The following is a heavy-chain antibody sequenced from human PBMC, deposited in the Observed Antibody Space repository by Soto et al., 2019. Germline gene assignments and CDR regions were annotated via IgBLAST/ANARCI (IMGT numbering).Heavy chain of an antibody. CDR2: ISSTGSTP. CDR3: TRGVLA. J-gene: IGHJ5*02. Sequence: GGSLRLSCAASGFPFSDSYMAWIRQAPGKGLEEIATISSTGSTPYYADSVKGRFTISRDNAQNSLYLEISSVTAADTAVYYCTRGVLAWGPGTLVTVSS. CDR1: GFPFSDSY. V-gene: IGHV3-11*01. D-gene: IGHD2-8*01.